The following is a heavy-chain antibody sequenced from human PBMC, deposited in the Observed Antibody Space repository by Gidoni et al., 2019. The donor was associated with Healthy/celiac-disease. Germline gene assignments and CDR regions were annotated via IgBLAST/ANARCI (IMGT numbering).Heavy chain of an antibody. CDR2: IYYRGST. J-gene: IGHJ5*02. Sequence: QVQLQESGPGRVKPSETLSLTCTVFGDSISSYFWSWIRQPPGKGLEWLGYIYYRGSTNYNPSLKSRVTISVDTSKNQFSLKLSSVTAADTAVYYCARRNYDFWSDSGGGWFDPWGQGTLVTVSS. CDR3: ARRNYDFWSDSGGGWFDP. CDR1: GDSISSYF. V-gene: IGHV4-59*01. D-gene: IGHD3-3*01.